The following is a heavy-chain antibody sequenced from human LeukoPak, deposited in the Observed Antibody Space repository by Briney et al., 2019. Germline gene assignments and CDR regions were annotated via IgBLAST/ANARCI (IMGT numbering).Heavy chain of an antibody. CDR2: IKQDGSEK. Sequence: GGSLRLSCAASGFTFSSYWMSWVRQAPGKGLEWVANIKQDGSEKYYVDSVKGRFTISRDNAKNSLYLQMNSLRAEDTAVYYCAREAGDYGDYPASGYFDYWGQGTLVTVSS. CDR3: AREAGDYGDYPASGYFDY. D-gene: IGHD4-17*01. J-gene: IGHJ4*02. V-gene: IGHV3-7*01. CDR1: GFTFSSYW.